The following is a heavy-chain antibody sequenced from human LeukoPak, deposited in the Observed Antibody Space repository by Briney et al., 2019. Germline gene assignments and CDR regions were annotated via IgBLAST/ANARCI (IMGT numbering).Heavy chain of an antibody. CDR3: ARGLAVSGRSSLDF. V-gene: IGHV4-59*02. J-gene: IGHJ4*02. Sequence: SETLSLTCTVSGDSVSSYYWNWIRQPPGKGPEWIGYIHQSGSTNNNPSLRSRVTMSVDTSRNQFSLDLISVTAADTAVYFCARGLAVSGRSSLDFWGQGTLVTVSS. D-gene: IGHD6-19*01. CDR2: IHQSGST. CDR1: GDSVSSYY.